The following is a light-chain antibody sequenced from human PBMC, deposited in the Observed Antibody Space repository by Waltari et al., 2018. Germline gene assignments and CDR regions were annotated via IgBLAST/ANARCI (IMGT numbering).Light chain of an antibody. CDR1: KPVSSGD. J-gene: IGKJ2*01. V-gene: IGKV3-20*01. CDR3: HQWGT. CDR2: GGS. Sequence: IVLTQSPGTLSLSPGDSATLSCRANKPVSSGDLTWYQQKTGQAPRLLVYGGSTRATGVPERFSGSGSGTEFTLTISRLEPEDSAVYYCHQWGTFGQGTKVEIK.